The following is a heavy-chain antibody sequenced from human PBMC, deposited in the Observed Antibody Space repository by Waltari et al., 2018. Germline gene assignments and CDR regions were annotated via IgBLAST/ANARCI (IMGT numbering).Heavy chain of an antibody. D-gene: IGHD3-22*01. Sequence: SLKSRVTISVDTSKNQFSLKLSSVTAADTAVYYCARKTSYYYDSSGYYFPDAFDIWGQGTMVTVSS. J-gene: IGHJ3*02. V-gene: IGHV4-39*07. CDR3: ARKTSYYYDSSGYYFPDAFDI.